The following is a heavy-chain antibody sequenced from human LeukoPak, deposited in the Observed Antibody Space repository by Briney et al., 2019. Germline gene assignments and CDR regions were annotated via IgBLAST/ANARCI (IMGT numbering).Heavy chain of an antibody. J-gene: IGHJ3*02. CDR3: ARIGLSPLRFRTSDI. CDR2: IYYSGGT. V-gene: IGHV4-30-4*08. CDR1: GDSISSGDYY. Sequence: SQTLSLTCTVSGDSISSGDYYWSWIRQPPGKGLEWIGYIYYSGGTYYNPSLKSRVSISVDTSKNQFSLKLSSVTAADTAVYYCARIGLSPLRFRTSDIWGQGTMVTVSS. D-gene: IGHD3-3*01.